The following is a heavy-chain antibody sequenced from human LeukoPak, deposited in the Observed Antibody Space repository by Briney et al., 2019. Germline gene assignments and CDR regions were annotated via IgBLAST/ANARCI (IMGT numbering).Heavy chain of an antibody. Sequence: ASVKVSCKASGYTFTSYGISWVRQAPGQGLEWMGWISAYSGNTNYAQKLQGRVTMTTDTSTSTAYMELRSLRSDDTAVYYCASGTTDIVVVPATLRNYYFDYWGQGTLVTVSS. CDR1: GYTFTSYG. CDR2: ISAYSGNT. CDR3: ASGTTDIVVVPATLRNYYFDY. J-gene: IGHJ4*02. V-gene: IGHV1-18*01. D-gene: IGHD2-2*01.